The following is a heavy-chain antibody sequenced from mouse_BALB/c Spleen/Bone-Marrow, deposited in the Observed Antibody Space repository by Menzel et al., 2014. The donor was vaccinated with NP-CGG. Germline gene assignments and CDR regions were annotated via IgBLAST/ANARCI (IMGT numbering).Heavy chain of an antibody. D-gene: IGHD2-4*01. V-gene: IGHV5-6-5*01. J-gene: IGHJ2*01. CDR2: ISSGGST. CDR3: ARDDYDDQYYFDY. Sequence: EVKLVESGGGLVKPGGSLKLSCAASGFTFSSYAMSWVRQTPERRLEWVASISSGGSTYYPDSVKGRFTTSRDNARNILYLQMSSLRSEDTAMYYCARDDYDDQYYFDYWGQGTTLTVSS. CDR1: GFTFSSYA.